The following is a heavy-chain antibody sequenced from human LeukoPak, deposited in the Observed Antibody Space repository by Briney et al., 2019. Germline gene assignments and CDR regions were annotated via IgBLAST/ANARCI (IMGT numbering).Heavy chain of an antibody. J-gene: IGHJ3*02. D-gene: IGHD3-10*01. CDR1: GYTFTSYA. V-gene: IGHV1-3*01. CDR2: INAGNGNT. Sequence: ASVKVSCKASGYTFTSYAMHWVRQAPGQRLEWMGWINAGNGNTKYSQKFQGRVTITRDTSASTAYMELSSLRSEDTAVYYCASRNPQGRGVREIWFGELWVPGAFDIWGQGTMVTVSS. CDR3: ASRNPQGRGVREIWFGELWVPGAFDI.